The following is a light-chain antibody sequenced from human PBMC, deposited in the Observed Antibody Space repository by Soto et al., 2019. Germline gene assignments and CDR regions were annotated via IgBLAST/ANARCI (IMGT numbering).Light chain of an antibody. CDR3: QHYNNYSPT. CDR2: NAS. V-gene: IGKV1-5*03. Sequence: DIQMTQSPSALSASVGDRVTITCRASQCISNWLAWYQQKPGIAPNLLIYNASGLESVVPSRFSGSGSGTEFTLTFSSLQPDDSATYYCQHYNNYSPTFGGGTKVDIK. J-gene: IGKJ4*01. CDR1: QCISNW.